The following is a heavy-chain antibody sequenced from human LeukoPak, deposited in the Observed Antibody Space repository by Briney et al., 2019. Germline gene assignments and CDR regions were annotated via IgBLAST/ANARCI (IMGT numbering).Heavy chain of an antibody. D-gene: IGHD6-13*01. CDR2: IKQDGSEK. CDR1: GFTFSSYW. CDR3: AKGLYSSSWYNEHVCDY. Sequence: GGSLRLSCAASGFTFSSYWMSWVRQAPGKGLEWVANIKQDGSEKYYVDSVKGRFTISRDNAKNSLYLQMNSLRAEDTAVYYCAKGLYSSSWYNEHVCDYWGQGTLVTVSS. V-gene: IGHV3-7*03. J-gene: IGHJ4*02.